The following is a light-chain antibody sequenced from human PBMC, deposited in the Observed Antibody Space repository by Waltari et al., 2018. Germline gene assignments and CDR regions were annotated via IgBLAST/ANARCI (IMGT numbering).Light chain of an antibody. CDR2: GAS. J-gene: IGKJ1*01. Sequence: EIAMTHSPATLSVSPGERATLPCRASQSVSSNLAWYQQKPGQAPRLLIYGASTRATGIPARFSGSGSGTEFTLTISSLQSEDFAVYYCQQYNNWPPSWTFGQGTKVEIK. V-gene: IGKV3-15*01. CDR3: QQYNNWPPSWT. CDR1: QSVSSN.